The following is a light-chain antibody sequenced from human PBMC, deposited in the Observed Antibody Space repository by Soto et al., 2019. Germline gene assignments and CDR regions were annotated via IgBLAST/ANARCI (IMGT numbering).Light chain of an antibody. CDR3: QQYDSSPRT. CDR1: KSVTSSY. J-gene: IGKJ1*01. Sequence: EIVLTQSPGTLSLSPGERATLSCRASKSVTSSYLAWYQQKPGQAPRPLIYGASSRATGIPDRFSRSGSGTHFTLTIRRLETGEFAVYYCQQYDSSPRTFGQGTKVEIK. V-gene: IGKV3-20*01. CDR2: GAS.